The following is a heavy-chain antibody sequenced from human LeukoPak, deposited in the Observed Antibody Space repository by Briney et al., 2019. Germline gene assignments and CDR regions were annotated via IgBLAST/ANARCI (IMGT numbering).Heavy chain of an antibody. D-gene: IGHD3-22*01. Sequence: PGGSLRLSCVASGFTFSSYTMNWVRQAPGKGLEWISYISSSSTMYYADSVKGRFTISRDNAKNSLYLQMNSLRDEDTAMYYCASCSYDSSGYFYGWGQGTLVTVSS. J-gene: IGHJ4*02. CDR1: GFTFSSYT. CDR2: ISSSSTM. CDR3: ASCSYDSSGYFYG. V-gene: IGHV3-48*02.